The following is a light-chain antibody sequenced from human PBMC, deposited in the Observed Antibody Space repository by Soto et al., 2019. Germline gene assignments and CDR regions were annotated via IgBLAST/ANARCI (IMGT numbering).Light chain of an antibody. CDR2: GAS. CDR1: QSVSNNY. V-gene: IGKV3-11*01. J-gene: IGKJ1*01. CDR3: QQRSNWPRT. Sequence: ESLLRQSRGTLSLSSGERATLSCRASQSVSNNYLAWYQQKPGQAPRLLIYGASNRATGIPDRFSGSGSGTDFTLTISSLEPEDFAVYCCQQRSNWPRTFGPGTKVDIK.